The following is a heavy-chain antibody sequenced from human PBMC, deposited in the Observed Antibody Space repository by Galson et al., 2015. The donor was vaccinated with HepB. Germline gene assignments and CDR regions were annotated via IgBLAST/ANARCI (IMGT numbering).Heavy chain of an antibody. CDR2: ISNDGSNK. V-gene: IGHV3-30*04. CDR3: ARSQCYGVRGCYYYYGMNV. CDR1: GFTFSSYT. Sequence: SLRLSCAASGFTFSSYTMHWVRQAPGKGLEWVAVISNDGSNKYYADSVKGRFTISRDNFKNTLYLQMKSLRAEDTAAYYCARSQCYGVRGCYYYYGMNVWGQGTTVTVSS. D-gene: IGHD4-17*01. J-gene: IGHJ6*02.